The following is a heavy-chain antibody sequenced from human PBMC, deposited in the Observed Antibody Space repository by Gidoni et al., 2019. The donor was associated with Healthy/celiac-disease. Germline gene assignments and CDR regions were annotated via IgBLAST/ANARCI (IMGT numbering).Heavy chain of an antibody. J-gene: IGHJ4*02. CDR2: IIPILCIA. V-gene: IGHV1-69*04. CDR1: GGTFSSYA. D-gene: IGHD6-19*01. Sequence: QVQLVQSGAEVKKPGSSVKVSCKASGGTFSSYAISWVRPAPGQGLEWMGRIIPILCIANYAQKFQGRVTITADKAASTAYMELSSLRSEDTAVYYCARVDSKAVAGTGRDYWGQGTLVTVSS. CDR3: ARVDSKAVAGTGRDY.